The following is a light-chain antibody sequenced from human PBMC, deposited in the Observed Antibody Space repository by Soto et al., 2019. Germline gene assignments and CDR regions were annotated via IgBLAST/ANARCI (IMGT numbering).Light chain of an antibody. CDR2: DDS. Sequence: SYELTQPPSVSVAPGQTARITCGGNNIGSKSVHWYQQKPGQAPVLVVYDDSDRPSGIPELFSGSNSGNTATLTISRVEAGDEADYYCQVWDSSSDHPGVVFGGGTKLTVL. CDR3: QVWDSSSDHPGVV. J-gene: IGLJ2*01. CDR1: NIGSKS. V-gene: IGLV3-21*02.